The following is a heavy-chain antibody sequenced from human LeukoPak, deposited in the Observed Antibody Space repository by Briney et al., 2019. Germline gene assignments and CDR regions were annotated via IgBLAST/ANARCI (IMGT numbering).Heavy chain of an antibody. J-gene: IGHJ5*02. D-gene: IGHD3-22*01. CDR3: ARDYYDSSGYHNWFDP. V-gene: IGHV1-18*01. CDR2: ISAYNGNT. CDR1: GYTFTSYG. Sequence: ASVKVSCKASGYTFTSYGISWVRQAPGQGLEWMGWISAYNGNTNYAQKLQGRVTMTTDTSTSTGYMELRSLRSEETAVYYCARDYYDSSGYHNWFDPWGQGTLVTVSS.